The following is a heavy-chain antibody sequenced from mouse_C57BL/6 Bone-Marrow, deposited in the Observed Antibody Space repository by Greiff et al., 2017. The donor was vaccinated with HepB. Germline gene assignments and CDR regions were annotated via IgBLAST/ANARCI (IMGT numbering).Heavy chain of an antibody. CDR2: IDPENGDT. Sequence: VQLQHSGAELVRPGASVKLSCTASGFNIKDDYMHWVKQRPEQGLEWIGWIDPENGDTEYASKFQGKATITADTSSNTAYLQLSSLTSEDTAVYYCTLYYYGSSYYFDYWGQGTTLTVSS. CDR3: TLYYYGSSYYFDY. V-gene: IGHV14-4*01. J-gene: IGHJ2*01. CDR1: GFNIKDDY. D-gene: IGHD1-1*01.